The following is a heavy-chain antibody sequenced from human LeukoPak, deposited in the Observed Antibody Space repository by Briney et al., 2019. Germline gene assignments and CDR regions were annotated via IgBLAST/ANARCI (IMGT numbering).Heavy chain of an antibody. D-gene: IGHD5-12*01. J-gene: IGHJ4*02. V-gene: IGHV3-33*06. Sequence: PGRSLRLSCAASGFTFSSYGMHWVRQAPGKGLEWVAVIWYDGSNKYYADSVKGRFTISRDNSKNTLYLQMNSLRAEDTAVYYCAKALLGSGSYFDYQGQGTLVTVSS. CDR1: GFTFSSYG. CDR2: IWYDGSNK. CDR3: AKALLGSGSYFDY.